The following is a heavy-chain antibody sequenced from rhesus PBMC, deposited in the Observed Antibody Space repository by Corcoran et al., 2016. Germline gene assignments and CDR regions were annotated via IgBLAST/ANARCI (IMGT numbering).Heavy chain of an antibody. J-gene: IGHJ4*01. V-gene: IGHV4S11*01. D-gene: IGHD2-39*01. CDR2: IYGSGSST. CDR3: ARHGVGDYFDY. Sequence: QVQLQESGPGLVKPLETLSLTCAVSGGSISSNYWSWIRQAPGKGREWIGYIYGSGSSTNHNPSLNRRVHLSVDTSKNQLSLKLSSVTAADTSVYYCARHGVGDYFDYWGQGVLVTVSS. CDR1: GGSISSNY.